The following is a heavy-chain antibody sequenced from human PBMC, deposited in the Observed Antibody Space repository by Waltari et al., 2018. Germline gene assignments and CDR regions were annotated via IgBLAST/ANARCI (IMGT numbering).Heavy chain of an antibody. CDR3: ARRTGAGGTLDY. Sequence: QITLQESGPTLVKPTETLTLTCTFSGFSLITSGVVVGWIRQPPGKALEWLAIVYWDDDQRYSPSLRTRLTITKDTSINQVVLTVTNVDPVDTATYYCARRTGAGGTLDYWGQGILVTVSS. J-gene: IGHJ4*02. D-gene: IGHD1-26*01. CDR2: VYWDDDQ. V-gene: IGHV2-5*02. CDR1: GFSLITSGVV.